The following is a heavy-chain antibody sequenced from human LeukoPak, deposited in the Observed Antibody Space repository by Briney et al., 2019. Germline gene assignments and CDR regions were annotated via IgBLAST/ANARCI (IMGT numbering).Heavy chain of an antibody. CDR1: GFTFRSYW. V-gene: IGHV3-7*01. J-gene: IGHJ3*02. CDR3: ARTYDILTGYYKVPDAFDI. Sequence: GGSLRLSCAASGFTFRSYWMAWVRQAPGKGLEWVANIKSDGSEKYSVDSVKGRFTISRDNAKNSLYLQMNSLRAEDTAVYYCARTYDILTGYYKVPDAFDIWGQGTMVTVSS. CDR2: IKSDGSEK. D-gene: IGHD3-9*01.